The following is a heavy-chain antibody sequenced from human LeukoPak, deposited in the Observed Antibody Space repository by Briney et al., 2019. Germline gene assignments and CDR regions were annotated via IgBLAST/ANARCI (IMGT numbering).Heavy chain of an antibody. Sequence: SETLSLTCTVSSGSISSDSYYWTWIRQPAGKGLEWNGRIYTSGTTNYNPSLKSRATMPVDTSKNQFSLKLRSVTAADTAVYYCASWYYYGSGSYRDSYYYYMDAWGKGTTVTVSS. CDR3: ASWYYYGSGSYRDSYYYYMDA. CDR1: SGSISSDSYY. D-gene: IGHD3-10*01. V-gene: IGHV4-61*02. CDR2: IYTSGTT. J-gene: IGHJ6*03.